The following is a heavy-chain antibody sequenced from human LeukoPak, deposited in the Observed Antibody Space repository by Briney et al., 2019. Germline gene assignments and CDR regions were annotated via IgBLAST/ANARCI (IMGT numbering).Heavy chain of an antibody. CDR2: INPSGSTI. J-gene: IGHJ6*03. Sequence: GGSLRLSCEGSGFTFSGYYMSWIRQAPGKGLEWVSHINPSGSTIYYADSVKGRFTISRDNAKKSLDLQTYSLRAEDTAVYYCARVRGSGFCSGSSCAKDPGYYYYMDVWGKGTTVTVSS. V-gene: IGHV3-11*01. D-gene: IGHD2-2*01. CDR3: ARVRGSGFCSGSSCAKDPGYYYYMDV. CDR1: GFTFSGYY.